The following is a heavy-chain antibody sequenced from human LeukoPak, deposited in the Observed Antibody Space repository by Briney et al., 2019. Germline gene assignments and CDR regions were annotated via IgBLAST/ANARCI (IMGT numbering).Heavy chain of an antibody. CDR1: GGSISSGGYS. Sequence: SQTLSLICAVSGGSISSGGYSWSWIRQPPGKGLEWIGYIYHSGSTYYNPSLKSRVTISVDRSKNQFSLKLSSVTAADTAVYYCARARGWYLYYFDYWGQGTLVTVSS. CDR3: ARARGWYLYYFDY. J-gene: IGHJ4*02. CDR2: IYHSGST. D-gene: IGHD6-19*01. V-gene: IGHV4-30-2*01.